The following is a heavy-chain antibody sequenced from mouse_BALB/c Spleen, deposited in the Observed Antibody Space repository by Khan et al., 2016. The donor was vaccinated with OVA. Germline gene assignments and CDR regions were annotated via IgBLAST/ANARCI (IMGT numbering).Heavy chain of an antibody. J-gene: IGHJ4*01. Sequence: EVQLQESGPGLVKPSQSLSLTCTVTGYSITSNYAWNWIRQFPGNKLEWMGYISYSGSTNYNPSLKSRISITRDTSKNQFFLQLNSVTTEDTATYYCARGNYYGYAMDYWGQGTSIPVSP. CDR3: ARGNYYGYAMDY. CDR2: ISYSGST. V-gene: IGHV3-2*02. D-gene: IGHD1-1*01. CDR1: GYSITSNYA.